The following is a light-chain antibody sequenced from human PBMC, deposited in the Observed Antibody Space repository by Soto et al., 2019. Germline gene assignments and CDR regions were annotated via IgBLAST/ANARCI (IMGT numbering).Light chain of an antibody. V-gene: IGLV2-14*01. CDR2: AVS. Sequence: QSVLTQPASVSGSPGQSITISCTGTSIDVGGFNYVSWYQQHPGKAPKLMIYAVSNRPSGVSHRFSGSKSGNTASLTISGLQAEDEADYSCSSYTTRSTLEVFGTGTKVTVL. CDR1: SIDVGGFNY. CDR3: SSYTTRSTLEV. J-gene: IGLJ1*01.